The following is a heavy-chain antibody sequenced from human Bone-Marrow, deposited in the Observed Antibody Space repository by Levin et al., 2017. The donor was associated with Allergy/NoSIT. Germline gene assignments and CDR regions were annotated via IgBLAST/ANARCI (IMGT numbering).Heavy chain of an antibody. Sequence: ASVKVSCKASGYTFTDSYLHWVRQAPGQGLEWMGMLNPNTGDTDYAQKFQGRVTMTRDTSIGTAYLEIPSLKSDDTALYYCAKQFCDSTSCYPYFDFWGQGSQVTVSS. J-gene: IGHJ4*02. CDR2: LNPNTGDT. V-gene: IGHV1-2*02. D-gene: IGHD2-2*01. CDR3: AKQFCDSTSCYPYFDF. CDR1: GYTFTDSY.